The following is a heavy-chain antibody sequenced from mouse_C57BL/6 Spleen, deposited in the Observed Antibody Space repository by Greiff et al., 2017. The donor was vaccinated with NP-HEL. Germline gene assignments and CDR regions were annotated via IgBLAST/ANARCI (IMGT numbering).Heavy chain of an antibody. J-gene: IGHJ2*01. CDR1: GYTFTSYW. CDR2: IDPSDSYT. Sequence: VQLQQPGAELVNPGASVKLSCKASGYTFTSYWMQWVKQRPGQGLEWIGEIDPSDSYTNYNQKFKGKATLTVDTSSSTAYMQLSSLTSEDSAVYYCARSGTTVVVDYWGQGTTLTVAS. CDR3: ARSGTTVVVDY. D-gene: IGHD1-1*01. V-gene: IGHV1-50*01.